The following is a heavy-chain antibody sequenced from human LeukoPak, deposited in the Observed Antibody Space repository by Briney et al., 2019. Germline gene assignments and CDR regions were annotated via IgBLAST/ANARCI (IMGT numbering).Heavy chain of an antibody. CDR1: GGSISSGDYY. D-gene: IGHD1-26*01. CDR2: IYYSGST. CDR3: ARVPIVGATRLAFDL. Sequence: MPSETLSLTCTVSGGSISSGDYYWSWIRQPPGKGLEWIGYIYYSGSTYYNPSLKSRVTISVDTSKNQFSLKLSSVTAADTAVYYCARVPIVGATRLAFDLWGQGTMVTVSS. J-gene: IGHJ3*01. V-gene: IGHV4-30-4*01.